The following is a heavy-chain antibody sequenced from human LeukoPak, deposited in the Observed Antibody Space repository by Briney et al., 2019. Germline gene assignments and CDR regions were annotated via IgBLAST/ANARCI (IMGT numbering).Heavy chain of an antibody. CDR3: ARDKVAAAGIGFDP. Sequence: GGSLRLSCAASGVTFSSYAMHWVRQAPGKGLEWVAVISYDGSNKYYADSVKGRFTISRDNSKNTLYLQMNSLRAEDTAVYYCARDKVAAAGIGFDPWGQGTLVTVSS. J-gene: IGHJ5*02. CDR2: ISYDGSNK. CDR1: GVTFSSYA. V-gene: IGHV3-30-3*01. D-gene: IGHD6-13*01.